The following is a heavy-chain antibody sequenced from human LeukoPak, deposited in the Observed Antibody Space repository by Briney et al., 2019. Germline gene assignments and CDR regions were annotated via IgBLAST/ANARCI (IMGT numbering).Heavy chain of an antibody. CDR2: IYDSGST. Sequence: PSESLSLTCTASGGSISSYYWSWVRQPPGKGLEWLAYIYDSGSTNYNPSFKRRGTTSPDTSNNQCSLMLMSGPAADTPVFYFAAVYLHSGSAPSIFDYWGQGTLVTVSS. J-gene: IGHJ4*02. CDR1: GGSISSYY. D-gene: IGHD3-10*01. V-gene: IGHV4-59*01. CDR3: AAVYLHSGSAPSIFDY.